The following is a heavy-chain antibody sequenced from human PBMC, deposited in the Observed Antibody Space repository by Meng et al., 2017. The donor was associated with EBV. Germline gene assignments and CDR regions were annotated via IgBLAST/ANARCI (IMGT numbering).Heavy chain of an antibody. CDR3: ARERPGGMATTPYFDY. Sequence: QVRLVQSGAEGKKPGSSVKVSCKASGGTFSSYAISWVRQAPGQGLEWMGGIIPILGIANYAQKFQGRVTITADKSTSTAYMELSSLRSEDTAVYYCARERPGGMATTPYFDYWGQGTLVTVSS. V-gene: IGHV1-69*10. CDR2: IIPILGIA. J-gene: IGHJ4*02. D-gene: IGHD5-24*01. CDR1: GGTFSSYA.